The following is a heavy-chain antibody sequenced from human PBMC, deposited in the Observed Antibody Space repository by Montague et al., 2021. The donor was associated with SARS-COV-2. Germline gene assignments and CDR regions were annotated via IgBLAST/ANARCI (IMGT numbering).Heavy chain of an antibody. J-gene: IGHJ3*02. Sequence: SETLSLTCTVSGGFISSYYWSWIRQPPGKGLEWIGYIYYSGSTXXXPSXXXRVTISVDTSKNQFSLKLSSVTAADTAVYYCARQERRWLQLTPGAFDIWGQGTMVTVSS. CDR3: ARQERRWLQLTPGAFDI. CDR1: GGFISSYY. CDR2: IYYSGST. D-gene: IGHD5-24*01. V-gene: IGHV4-59*08.